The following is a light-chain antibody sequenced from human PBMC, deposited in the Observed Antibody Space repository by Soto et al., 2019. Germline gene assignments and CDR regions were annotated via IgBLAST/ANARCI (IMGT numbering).Light chain of an antibody. CDR3: QSFDSSTHVV. Sequence: NFMLTQPHSVSESPGKTVTISCTGSSGSIASNYVQWYQLRPGSAPTTVIYEDNQRPSGVPDRFSGSIDSSSNSASLAIPGLKTEDEADYFCQSFDSSTHVVFGGGTKVTVL. CDR1: SGSIASNY. V-gene: IGLV6-57*02. J-gene: IGLJ2*01. CDR2: EDN.